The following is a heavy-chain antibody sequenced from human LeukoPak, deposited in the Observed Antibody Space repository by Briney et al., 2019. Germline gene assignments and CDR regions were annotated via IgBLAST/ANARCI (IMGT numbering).Heavy chain of an antibody. D-gene: IGHD3-22*01. Sequence: GASVKVSCKASGYTFTDYYIHWVRQAPGQGLEWMAWIHPNSGGTNFAQNFQGRVTLTRDTSISTAYMELSSLRSDDTAVYYCARGSYDSSDFEYFHHWGQGTLVTVSS. V-gene: IGHV1-2*02. CDR1: GYTFTDYY. J-gene: IGHJ1*01. CDR3: ARGSYDSSDFEYFHH. CDR2: IHPNSGGT.